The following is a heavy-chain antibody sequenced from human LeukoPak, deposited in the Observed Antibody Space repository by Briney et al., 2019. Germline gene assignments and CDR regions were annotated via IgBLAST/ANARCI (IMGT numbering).Heavy chain of an antibody. V-gene: IGHV4-59*01. Sequence: PSETLSLTCTVSGGSISSYYWSWIRQPPGKGLEWIGYIYYSGSTNYNPSLKSRVTISVDTSKNQFSLKLSSVTAADTAVYYCARLLGKQGGDYWGQGTLVTVSS. CDR2: IYYSGST. CDR3: ARLLGKQGGDY. J-gene: IGHJ4*02. CDR1: GGSISSYY. D-gene: IGHD3-10*01.